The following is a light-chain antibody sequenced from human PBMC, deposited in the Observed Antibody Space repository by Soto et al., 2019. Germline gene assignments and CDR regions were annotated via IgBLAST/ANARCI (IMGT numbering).Light chain of an antibody. Sequence: QSVLTQPASVSGSPGQSITISCTGTSSDVGGYSYVSWYQQHPDKAPKLMIYEVINRPSGVSNRFSGSKSGNTASLTISGLQAEDEADYHCSSYTSSNTWVFGGGTKVTVL. J-gene: IGLJ3*02. CDR2: EVI. V-gene: IGLV2-14*01. CDR3: SSYTSSNTWV. CDR1: SSDVGGYSY.